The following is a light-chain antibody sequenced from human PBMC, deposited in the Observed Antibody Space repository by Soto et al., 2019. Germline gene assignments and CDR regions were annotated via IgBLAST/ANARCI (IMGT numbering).Light chain of an antibody. J-gene: IGKJ1*01. CDR2: AAS. V-gene: IGKV1-5*01. CDR1: QSISSR. CDR3: QQYNTYWT. Sequence: DIQMTQSPSTLSASVGDRVTITCRASQSISSRLAWYQQKPGKAPKVLIYAASSLESGVPSRFSGSGSGTEFTLTITSLQPDDFATYYCQQYNTYWTFGQGTKVETK.